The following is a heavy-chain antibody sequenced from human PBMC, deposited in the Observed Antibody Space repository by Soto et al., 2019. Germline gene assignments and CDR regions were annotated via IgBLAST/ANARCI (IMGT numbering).Heavy chain of an antibody. CDR3: AKYWVTTGTTSWFHL. J-gene: IGHJ5*02. D-gene: IGHD4-17*01. Sequence: GGSLKISCAAYGFTFSSYAMSWVRQAPGKGLEWVSAISGSGGSTYYADSVKGRFTISRDNSKNTLYLQMNSLRAEDTAVYYCAKYWVTTGTTSWFHLSGQTPLVTVFS. CDR2: ISGSGGST. CDR1: GFTFSSYA. V-gene: IGHV3-23*01.